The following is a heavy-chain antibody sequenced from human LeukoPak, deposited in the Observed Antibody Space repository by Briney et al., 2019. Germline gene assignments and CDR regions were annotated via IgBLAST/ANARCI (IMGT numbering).Heavy chain of an antibody. D-gene: IGHD2-21*02. V-gene: IGHV3-73*01. J-gene: IGHJ4*02. CDR3: TRRGYCGDDCYSGLDY. CDR1: GFSFSGSV. CDR2: IRSKTNNDAT. Sequence: GGSLKLSCAASGFSFSGSVMHWVRQPSGKGREWVGRIRSKTNNDATAYAASVKGRFTIYRDDSKNMAYLQMNSLKTEDTAVYYCTRRGYCGDDCYSGLDYWGQGTLVTVSS.